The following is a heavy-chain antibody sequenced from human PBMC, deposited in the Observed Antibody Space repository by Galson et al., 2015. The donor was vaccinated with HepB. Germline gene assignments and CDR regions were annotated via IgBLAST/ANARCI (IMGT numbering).Heavy chain of an antibody. V-gene: IGHV3-33*01. Sequence: SLRLSCAASGFTFSSYGMHWVRQAPGKGLEWVAVIWYDGSNKYYADSVKGRFTISRDNSKNTLYLQMNSLRAEDTAVYYCARDSRRDCSSTSCYAPFQHWGQDTLVTVSS. CDR3: ARDSRRDCSSTSCYAPFQH. CDR2: IWYDGSNK. D-gene: IGHD2-2*01. J-gene: IGHJ1*01. CDR1: GFTFSSYG.